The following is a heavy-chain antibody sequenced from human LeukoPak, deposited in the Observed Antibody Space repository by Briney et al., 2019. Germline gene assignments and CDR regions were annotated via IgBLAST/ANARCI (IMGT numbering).Heavy chain of an antibody. D-gene: IGHD1-26*01. CDR1: GGSIGSYY. CDR3: ARVRCGSYYFDY. V-gene: IGHV4-4*07. J-gene: IGHJ4*02. Sequence: SETLSLTCSVSGGSIGSYYWSWTRQPAGKGLEWIGRIYSSGITNYNPSLKSRVTMSVDTSKNQFSLKLNPVTAADTAFYYCARVRCGSYYFDYWGQGSLVTVSS. CDR2: IYSSGIT.